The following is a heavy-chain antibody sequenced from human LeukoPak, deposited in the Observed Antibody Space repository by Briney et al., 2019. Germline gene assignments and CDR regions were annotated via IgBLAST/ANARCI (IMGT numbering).Heavy chain of an antibody. CDR2: IYYSGST. V-gene: IGHV4-39*01. CDR3: ARGVWGSYRYTGSFDY. J-gene: IGHJ4*02. D-gene: IGHD3-16*02. Sequence: PSETLSLTCTVSGGSISSSSYYWGWIRQPPGKGLEWIGSIYYSGSTYYNPSLKSRVTISVDTSKNQLSLKLSSVTAADTAVYYCARGVWGSYRYTGSFDYWGQGTLVIVSS. CDR1: GGSISSSSYY.